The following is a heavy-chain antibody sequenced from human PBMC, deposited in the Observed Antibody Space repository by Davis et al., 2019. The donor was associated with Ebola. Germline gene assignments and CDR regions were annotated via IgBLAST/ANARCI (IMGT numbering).Heavy chain of an antibody. CDR3: ARDGEDIVVVPAARPYNWFDP. J-gene: IGHJ5*02. CDR2: IIPIFGTA. Sequence: SVKVSCKASGGTFSSYAISWVRQAPGQGLEWMGGIIPIFGTANYAQKFQGRVTITADESTSTAYMELSSLRSEDTAVYYCARDGEDIVVVPAARPYNWFDPWGQGTLVTVSS. CDR1: GGTFSSYA. V-gene: IGHV1-69*13. D-gene: IGHD2-2*01.